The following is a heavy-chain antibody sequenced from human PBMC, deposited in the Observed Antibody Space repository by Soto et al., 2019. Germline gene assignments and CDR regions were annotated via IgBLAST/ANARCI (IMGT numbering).Heavy chain of an antibody. V-gene: IGHV3-30*19. J-gene: IGHJ1*01. CDR1: GFTFRSYV. D-gene: IGHD3-16*01. Sequence: QVQLVESGGGVVQPGTSLRVSCVGSGFTFRSYVIHWVRQAPGKGLEWVALTSYDGRDKYYADSVRGRFTISRDNSRNTVDLQMDSLKLEDTALYYCARWGTTGGLDVWGQGTLVSV. CDR3: ARWGTTGGLDV. CDR2: TSYDGRDK.